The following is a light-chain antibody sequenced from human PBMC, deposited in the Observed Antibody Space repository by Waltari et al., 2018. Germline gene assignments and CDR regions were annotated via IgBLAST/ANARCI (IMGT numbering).Light chain of an antibody. Sequence: QSVLTQPPSVSAAPGQKVTIYCSGSRSTIGNYYVSWYHQFPGAAPKLLIYDNNKRPSGIPDRFSASKSGTSATLAITGLQIGDEADYYCATWDNSLRNVVFGGGTKLTVL. CDR1: RSTIGNYY. J-gene: IGLJ2*01. V-gene: IGLV1-51*01. CDR3: ATWDNSLRNVV. CDR2: DNN.